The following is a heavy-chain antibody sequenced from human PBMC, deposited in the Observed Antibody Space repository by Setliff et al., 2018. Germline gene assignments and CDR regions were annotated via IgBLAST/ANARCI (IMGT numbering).Heavy chain of an antibody. CDR2: INPSGGST. CDR1: GYTFTSYY. V-gene: IGHV1-46*01. Sequence: ASVKVPCKASGYTFTSYYMHWVRQAPGQGLEWMGIINPSGGSTSYAQKFQGRVTMTRDTSTSTVYMELSSLRSEDTAVYYCARRSSSGNGFDYWGQGTQVTVSS. J-gene: IGHJ4*02. D-gene: IGHD6-13*01. CDR3: ARRSSSGNGFDY.